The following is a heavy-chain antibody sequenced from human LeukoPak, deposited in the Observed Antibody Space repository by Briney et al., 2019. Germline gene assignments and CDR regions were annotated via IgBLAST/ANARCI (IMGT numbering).Heavy chain of an antibody. CDR2: MNPNSGNT. CDR1: GYTFTSYD. D-gene: IGHD2-15*01. CDR3: ARAMGVVAARNYGMDV. Sequence: ASVKVSCKASGYTFTSYDINWARQATGQGLEWMGWMNPNSGNTGYAQKFQGRVTMTRNTSISTAYMELSSLRSEETAVYYCARAMGVVAARNYGMDVWGQGTTVTVSS. J-gene: IGHJ6*02. V-gene: IGHV1-8*01.